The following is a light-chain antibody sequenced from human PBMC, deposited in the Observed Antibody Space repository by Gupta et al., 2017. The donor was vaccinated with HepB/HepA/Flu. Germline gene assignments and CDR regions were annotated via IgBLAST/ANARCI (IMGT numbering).Light chain of an antibody. CDR2: DVN. V-gene: IGLV2-14*03. Sequence: QSALTQPSPVAGSPGQSITISCTGTSSDVGGYKYVSWYQHHPGKAPILMIYDVNNRPSGVSNRFSGSKSGNTAFLTISGLQPEDEADYYCTSYTSSITYVFGAGTKVTVL. CDR1: SSDVGGYKY. J-gene: IGLJ1*01. CDR3: TSYTSSITYV.